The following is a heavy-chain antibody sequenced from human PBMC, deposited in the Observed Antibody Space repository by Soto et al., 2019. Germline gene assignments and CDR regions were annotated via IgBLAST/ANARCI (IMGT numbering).Heavy chain of an antibody. D-gene: IGHD2-21*01. CDR1: NYDFRDYG. V-gene: IGHV1-18*01. CDR2: ISPYKGDT. Sequence: QVQLVQSGPEMKEPGASVKVSCEASNYDFRDYGFGWVRQAPGQGLEWMGWISPYKGDTNYAQKFQGRVTLTTDSSTNTAYMELRSLRSDDTAMYYGARELTPYDPTYSVVVARFDYWGQGTLVTVSS. CDR3: ARELTPYDPTYSVVVARFDY. J-gene: IGHJ4*02.